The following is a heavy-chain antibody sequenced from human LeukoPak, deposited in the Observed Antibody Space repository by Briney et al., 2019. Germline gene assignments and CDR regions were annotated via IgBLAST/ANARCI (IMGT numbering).Heavy chain of an antibody. D-gene: IGHD6-13*01. V-gene: IGHV1-2*02. Sequence: ASVKVSCKASGYTFTDYYLHWVRQAPGQGLQWMGWINSNSAGTNYAQKFQGRVTLTRDTSISTAYMELGSLTSDDTAIYYCARMSAGGTVIDNWGQGTLVTVSS. J-gene: IGHJ4*02. CDR3: ARMSAGGTVIDN. CDR1: GYTFTDYY. CDR2: INSNSAGT.